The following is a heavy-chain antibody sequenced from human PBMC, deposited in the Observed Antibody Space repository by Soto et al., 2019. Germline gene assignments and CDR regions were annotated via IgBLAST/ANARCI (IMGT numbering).Heavy chain of an antibody. Sequence: KASETLSLTCAVSGYSISSGYYWGWLRQPPGKGLEWIGSIYHGGSTYYNPSLNSRVTISIDKPRNQFSLTLKSVTAADTAVYYCGKVLIGATRHADVDSWGQGARVTVSS. CDR3: GKVLIGATRHADVDS. J-gene: IGHJ4*02. CDR1: GYSISSGYY. V-gene: IGHV4-38-2*01. D-gene: IGHD2-15*01. CDR2: IYHGGST.